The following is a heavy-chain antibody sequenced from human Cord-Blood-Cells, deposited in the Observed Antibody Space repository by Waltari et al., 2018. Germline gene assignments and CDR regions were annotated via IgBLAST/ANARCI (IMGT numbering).Heavy chain of an antibody. J-gene: IGHJ4*02. Sequence: QVQLVQPGAEVKKPGASVKVSCKDSGYTLTELSIHLVGQAPGKGLEWMGGFDPEDGETIYAQKFQGRVTMTEDTSTDTAYMELSSLRSEDTAVYYCATVTVGATDGGYYFDYWGQGTLVTVSS. CDR3: ATVTVGATDGGYYFDY. CDR1: GYTLTELS. CDR2: FDPEDGET. D-gene: IGHD1-26*01. V-gene: IGHV1-24*01.